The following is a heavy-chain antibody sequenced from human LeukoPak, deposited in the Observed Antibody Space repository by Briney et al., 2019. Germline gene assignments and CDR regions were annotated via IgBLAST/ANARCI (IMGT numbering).Heavy chain of an antibody. V-gene: IGHV4-59*08. D-gene: IGHD3-3*01. CDR3: ARGSYDFWSGYTYTYNWFDP. Sequence: SETLSLTCTVSGGSISSYYWSWIRQPPGKGLEWIGYIYYSGSTNYNPSLKSRVTISVDTSKNQFSLKLSSVTAADTAVYYCARGSYDFWSGYTYTYNWFDPWGQGTLVTVSS. CDR1: GGSISSYY. CDR2: IYYSGST. J-gene: IGHJ5*02.